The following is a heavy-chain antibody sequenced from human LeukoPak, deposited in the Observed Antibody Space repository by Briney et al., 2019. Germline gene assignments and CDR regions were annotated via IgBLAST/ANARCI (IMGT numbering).Heavy chain of an antibody. CDR2: IRSSSS. Sequence: GGSLRLSSAASGFSFSLFSFNWVRQAPGKGLEWLSYIRSSSSFADSVKGRFTISRDNAKNSLFLQMNSLRAEDTAVYYCVRDLAYAFDIWGQGTMVTVSS. CDR1: GFSFSLFS. V-gene: IGHV3-48*01. CDR3: VRDLAYAFDI. J-gene: IGHJ3*02.